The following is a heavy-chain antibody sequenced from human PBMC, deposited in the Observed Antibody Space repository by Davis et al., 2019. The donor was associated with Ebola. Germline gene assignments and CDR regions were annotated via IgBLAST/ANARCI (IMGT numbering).Heavy chain of an antibody. CDR1: GFTFSSYA. Sequence: GGSLRLSCAASGFTFSSYAMSWVRQAPGKGLEWVSAISGSGGSTYYADSVKGRFTISRDNSKNTLYLQMNSLRAEDTAVYYCAKEQLHWGRVGRYYFDYWGQGTLVTVSS. D-gene: IGHD5-24*01. CDR3: AKEQLHWGRVGRYYFDY. V-gene: IGHV3-23*01. CDR2: ISGSGGST. J-gene: IGHJ4*02.